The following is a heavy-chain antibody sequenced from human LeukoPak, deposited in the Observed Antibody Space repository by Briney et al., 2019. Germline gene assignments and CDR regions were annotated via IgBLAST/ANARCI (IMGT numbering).Heavy chain of an antibody. V-gene: IGHV1-69*13. J-gene: IGHJ4*02. CDR2: IIPIFGTA. CDR3: ARNPGGDCYYCYYY. D-gene: IGHD2-21*02. CDR1: GGTFSSYG. Sequence: SVKVSCKASGGTFSSYGISWVRQAPGQGLEWLGGIIPIFGTANYAQKFQGRVTITADESTSTAYMELRSLRSEDTAVYYCARNPGGDCYYCYYYWGQGTLVTVSS.